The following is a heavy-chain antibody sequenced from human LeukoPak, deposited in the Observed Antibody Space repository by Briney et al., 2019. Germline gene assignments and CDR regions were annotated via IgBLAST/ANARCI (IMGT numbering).Heavy chain of an antibody. CDR3: ARDVGGNLDY. D-gene: IGHD1-26*01. V-gene: IGHV3-7*05. Sequence: GGSLRLSCAASGFTFNTYYMAWVRQAPGKGLEWVANIKQDGSQKNYVDSVRGRFIISRDNDKNLLYLQMNSLRAEDTAVYHCARDVGGNLDYWGQGILVTVSS. CDR1: GFTFNTYY. CDR2: IKQDGSQK. J-gene: IGHJ4*02.